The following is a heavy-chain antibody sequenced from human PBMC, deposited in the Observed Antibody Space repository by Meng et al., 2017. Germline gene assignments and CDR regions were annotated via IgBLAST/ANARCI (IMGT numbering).Heavy chain of an antibody. D-gene: IGHD3-10*01. Sequence: GQLVTSGAVFKKPGASVKGSCKASGYTFTSKEINWVRQATGQGLEWMGWMNPNSGNTGYAQKFQGRGTMTRNTSISTAYMELSSLRSEDTAVYYCARVRGSGSLGIFDYWGQGTLVTVSS. CDR3: ARVRGSGSLGIFDY. J-gene: IGHJ4*02. CDR2: MNPNSGNT. V-gene: IGHV1-8*01. CDR1: GYTFTSKE.